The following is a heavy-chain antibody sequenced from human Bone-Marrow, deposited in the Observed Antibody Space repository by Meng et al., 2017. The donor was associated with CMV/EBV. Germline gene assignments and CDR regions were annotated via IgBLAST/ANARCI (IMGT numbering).Heavy chain of an antibody. CDR2: IYHSGST. J-gene: IGHJ4*02. CDR3: ARETGWGWWSGYHYYFDY. V-gene: IGHV4-38-2*02. D-gene: IGHD3-3*01. CDR1: GYSISGGYY. Sequence: GSLRLSCTVSGYSISGGYYWGWIRQPPGKGLEWIGSIYHSGSTYYNPSLKSRVTISVDTSKNQFPLKLSSVTAADTAVYYCARETGWGWWSGYHYYFDYWGQGTRVTVSS.